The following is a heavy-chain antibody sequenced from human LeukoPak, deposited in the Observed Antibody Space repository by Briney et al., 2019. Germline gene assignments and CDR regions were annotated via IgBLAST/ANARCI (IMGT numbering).Heavy chain of an antibody. CDR3: ARGPKTSVTAYLDY. D-gene: IGHD4-17*01. CDR2: ISYDGSNK. CDR1: GFTFSSYG. V-gene: IGHV3-30*03. Sequence: PGGSLRLSRAASGFTFSSYGMHWVRQAPGKGLEWVAVISYDGSNKYYADSVKGRFTISRDNAKSSLYLQMNSLRDEDTGVYYCARGPKTSVTAYLDYWGQGALVTVSS. J-gene: IGHJ4*02.